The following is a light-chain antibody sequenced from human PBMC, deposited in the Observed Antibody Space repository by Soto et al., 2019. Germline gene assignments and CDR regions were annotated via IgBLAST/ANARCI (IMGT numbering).Light chain of an antibody. CDR1: SSDVGAYKY. J-gene: IGLJ3*02. V-gene: IGLV2-8*01. CDR2: EVS. Sequence: QSALTQPPSASGSPGQSVTISCTGTSSDVGAYKYVSWYQQYPGKAPILMIYEVSKRPSGVPDRFSGSKSGNPASLTVSGLQAEDEADYYCTSYVGSNIWVFGGGTKLTVL. CDR3: TSYVGSNIWV.